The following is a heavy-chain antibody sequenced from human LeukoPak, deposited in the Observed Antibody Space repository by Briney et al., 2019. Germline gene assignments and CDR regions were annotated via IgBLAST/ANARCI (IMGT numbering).Heavy chain of an antibody. CDR2: ISSSSSTI. D-gene: IGHD1-26*01. V-gene: IGHV3-48*02. J-gene: IGHJ4*02. CDR3: APHRDGSYPFDF. CDR1: GFTFSSYS. Sequence: PGGSLRLSCAASGFTFSSYSMNWVRQAPGKGLEWVSYISSSSSTIYYAGSVKGRFTISRDSAKNSLYLQMNSLRDEDTAVYYCAPHRDGSYPFDFWGQGTLVTVSS.